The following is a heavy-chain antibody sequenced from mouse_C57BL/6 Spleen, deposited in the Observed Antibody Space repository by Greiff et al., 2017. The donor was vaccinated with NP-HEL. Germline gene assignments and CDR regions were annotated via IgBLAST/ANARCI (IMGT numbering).Heavy chain of an antibody. CDR3: ARPGEKYFDV. CDR1: GYTFTSYT. V-gene: IGHV1-4*01. Sequence: VQLQESGAELARPGASVKMSCKASGYTFTSYTMHWVKQRPGQGLEWIGYINPSSGYTKYNQKFKDKATLTADKSSSTAYMQLSSLTSEDSAVYYCARPGEKYFDVWGTGTTVTVSS. J-gene: IGHJ1*03. CDR2: INPSSGYT.